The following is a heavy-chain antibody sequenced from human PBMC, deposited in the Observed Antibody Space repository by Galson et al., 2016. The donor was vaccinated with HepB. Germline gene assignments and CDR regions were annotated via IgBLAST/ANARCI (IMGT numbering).Heavy chain of an antibody. D-gene: IGHD3-10*01. Sequence: SLRLSCAASGFTFTTYGMSWVRQAPGKGLEWVAFISGSGGYTNYADSVKGRFTISRENSKNTVYLLMNSLRAEDTALYYCAKDGSQTAGYMDVWGKGTTVSVSS. CDR3: AKDGSQTAGYMDV. V-gene: IGHV3-23*01. CDR1: GFTFTTYG. CDR2: ISGSGGYT. J-gene: IGHJ6*03.